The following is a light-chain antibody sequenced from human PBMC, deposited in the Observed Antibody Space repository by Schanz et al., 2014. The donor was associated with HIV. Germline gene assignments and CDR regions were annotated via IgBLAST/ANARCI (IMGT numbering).Light chain of an antibody. Sequence: QSALTQPASVSGSPGQSVTISCTGTSSDVGGYNYVSWYQQHPGKAPKLMIYEVSKRPSGVPDRFSGSKSGNTASLTVSGLQAEDEADYYCNSHAGSNTFLFGGGTKLTVL. CDR2: EVS. J-gene: IGLJ2*01. CDR3: NSHAGSNTFL. CDR1: SSDVGGYNY. V-gene: IGLV2-8*01.